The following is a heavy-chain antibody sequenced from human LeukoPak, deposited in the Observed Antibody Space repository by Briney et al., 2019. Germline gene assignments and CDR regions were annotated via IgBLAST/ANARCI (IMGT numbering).Heavy chain of an antibody. J-gene: IGHJ3*02. D-gene: IGHD1-26*01. Sequence: PGGSLRLSCAASGFTFSSYSMTWVRQAPGKGLEWVSAISSSSSYIYYADSVKGRFTISRDNAKNSLYLQMNSLRAEDTAVYYCARDSHEDRYSGSLDAFDIWGQGTMVTASS. CDR2: ISSSSSYI. V-gene: IGHV3-21*01. CDR3: ARDSHEDRYSGSLDAFDI. CDR1: GFTFSSYS.